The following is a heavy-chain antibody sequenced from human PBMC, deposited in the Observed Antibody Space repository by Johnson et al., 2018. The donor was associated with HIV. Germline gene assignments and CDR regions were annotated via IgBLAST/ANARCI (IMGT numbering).Heavy chain of an antibody. CDR1: GFTFSSYA. Sequence: QVHLVESGGGVVQPGRSLRLSCAASGFTFSSYAMHWVRQAPGKGLEWVAVISYDGSNKYYADSVKGRFTISRDNSKNTLYLQMNSLRAEDTAVYYCARGRYAFDIWGQGTMVTVSS. CDR2: ISYDGSNK. J-gene: IGHJ3*02. CDR3: ARGRYAFDI. V-gene: IGHV3-30-3*01.